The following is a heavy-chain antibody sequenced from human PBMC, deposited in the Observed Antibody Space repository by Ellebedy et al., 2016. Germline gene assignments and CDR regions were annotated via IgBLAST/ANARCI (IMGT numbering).Heavy chain of an antibody. J-gene: IGHJ4*02. CDR3: ARVWTPASGSQRAMDY. D-gene: IGHD1-26*01. Sequence: GESLKISCAASGFTVSRNYMSWVRQAPGEGLEWVSIADSVKGRFTISRDNSKNTLFLQMNSLRAEDTAVYYCARVWTPASGSQRAMDYWGRGTLVTVSS. CDR1: GFTVSRNY. V-gene: IGHV3-53*01.